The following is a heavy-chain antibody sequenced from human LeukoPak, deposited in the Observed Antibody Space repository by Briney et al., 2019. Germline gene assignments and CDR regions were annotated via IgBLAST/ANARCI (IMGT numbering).Heavy chain of an antibody. J-gene: IGHJ4*02. CDR2: ISTSGGST. V-gene: IGHV3-23*01. CDR1: GFTVTSYA. CDR3: AKNGHGSGSYYPRTKYYFDY. D-gene: IGHD3-10*01. Sequence: GGSLRLSCAASGFTVTSYAMNWVRQAPGKGLEWVATISTSGGSTYYADFVKGRFTISRDNSKNTLYLQMNSLRAEDTAVYYCAKNGHGSGSYYPRTKYYFDYWGQGTLVTVSS.